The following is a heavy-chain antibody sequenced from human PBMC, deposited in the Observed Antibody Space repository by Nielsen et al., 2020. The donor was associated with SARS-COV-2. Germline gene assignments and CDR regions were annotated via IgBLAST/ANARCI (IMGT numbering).Heavy chain of an antibody. D-gene: IGHD3-3*01. J-gene: IGHJ6*02. CDR3: ARTITIVGVVIRGSMDG. Sequence: SETLSLTCTVSGGSISSYYWSWIRQPPGKGLEWIGYIYYSGSTNYNPSLKSRVTISVDTSKNQFSLKLSSVTAADTAVYYCARTITIVGVVIRGSMDGWGQGTTVPSP. CDR2: IYYSGST. CDR1: GGSISSYY. V-gene: IGHV4-59*08.